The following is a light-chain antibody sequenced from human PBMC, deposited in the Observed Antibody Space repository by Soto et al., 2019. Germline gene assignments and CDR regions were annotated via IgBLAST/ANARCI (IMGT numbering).Light chain of an antibody. CDR3: NQRQSWPRT. V-gene: IGKV3-11*01. Sequence: EIVLTQSPATLSSFPGDSVTLSCRASQAVNTRLAWYQHKPGQAPRLLIYLASNRAAGVPARVSGSGSATNFTLIISNIKPEDFAVYYCNQRQSWPRTFGQGTMVEIK. CDR2: LAS. J-gene: IGKJ1*01. CDR1: QAVNTR.